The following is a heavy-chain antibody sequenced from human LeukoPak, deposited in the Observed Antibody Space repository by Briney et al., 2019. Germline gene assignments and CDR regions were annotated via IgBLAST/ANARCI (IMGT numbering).Heavy chain of an antibody. CDR2: MQSTGNS. V-gene: IGHV4-59*01. Sequence: SETLSLTCSVSGDSISTYHWNWIRKPPGRGLEWIGYMQSTGNSNYNPSLRSRVTMFVDTSKNQVALILRSVTAADTAVYFCARDKQHSYGRYFDHWGQGALVTVSS. CDR1: GDSISTYH. J-gene: IGHJ4*02. CDR3: ARDKQHSYGRYFDH. D-gene: IGHD5-18*01.